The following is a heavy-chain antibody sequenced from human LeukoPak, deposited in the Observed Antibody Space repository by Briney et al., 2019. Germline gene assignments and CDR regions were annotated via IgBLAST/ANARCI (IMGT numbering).Heavy chain of an antibody. CDR3: ATSGATTPFDY. CDR1: GGTFSSYA. D-gene: IGHD5-12*01. V-gene: IGHV1-18*01. Sequence: ASVKVSCKASGGTFSSYAISWVRQAPGQGLEWMGWISAYNGNTNYAQKLQGRVTMTTDTSTSTAYMELRSLRSDDTAVYYCATSGATTPFDYWGQGTLVTVSS. CDR2: ISAYNGNT. J-gene: IGHJ4*02.